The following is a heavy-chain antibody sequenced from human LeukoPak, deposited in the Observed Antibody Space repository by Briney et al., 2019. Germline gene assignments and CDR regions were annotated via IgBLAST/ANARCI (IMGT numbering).Heavy chain of an antibody. V-gene: IGHV6-1*01. D-gene: IGHD6-13*01. J-gene: IGHJ4*02. CDR2: TYYGSKWYN. Sequence: SQTLSLTCAISGDSVSSKSAVWDWIRQSPSRGLEWLGRTYYGSKWYNDYAVSVKSRISINPDTSKNQFSLQLNSVTPEDTAVYYCARYMAAAGKVFDYWGQGTLVTVSS. CDR1: GDSVSSKSAV. CDR3: ARYMAAAGKVFDY.